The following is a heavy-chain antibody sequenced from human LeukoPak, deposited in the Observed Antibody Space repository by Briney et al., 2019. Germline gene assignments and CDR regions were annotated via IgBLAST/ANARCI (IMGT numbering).Heavy chain of an antibody. Sequence: PSETLSLTCTISGGSMSSYYWNWIRQPAGKGLEWIGRIYTSVSTKYNPSLKSRVTISVDTSKNQFSLKLSSVTAADTAVYYCARVRTFGIAAPGELRFDPWGQGTLVTVSS. V-gene: IGHV4-4*07. CDR1: GGSMSSYY. CDR3: ARVRTFGIAAPGELRFDP. J-gene: IGHJ5*02. D-gene: IGHD6-13*01. CDR2: IYTSVST.